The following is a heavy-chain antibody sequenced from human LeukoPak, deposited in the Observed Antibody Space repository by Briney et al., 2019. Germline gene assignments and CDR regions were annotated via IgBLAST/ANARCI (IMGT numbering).Heavy chain of an antibody. CDR3: ARYGIYYGSGSYYDAFDI. D-gene: IGHD3-10*01. CDR2: IYPGDSDT. Sequence: GESLKISCKGSGYSFTSYWIGWVRQMPGKGLEWMGIIYPGDSDTRYSSSFQGQVTISADKSISTAYLQWSSLKASDTAMYYCARYGIYYGSGSYYDAFDIWGQGTMDTVSS. J-gene: IGHJ3*02. CDR1: GYSFTSYW. V-gene: IGHV5-51*01.